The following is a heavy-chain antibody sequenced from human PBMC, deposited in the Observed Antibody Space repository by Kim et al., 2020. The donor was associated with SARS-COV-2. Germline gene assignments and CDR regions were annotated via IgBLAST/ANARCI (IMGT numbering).Heavy chain of an antibody. V-gene: IGHV3-49*03. D-gene: IGHD2-2*01. CDR3: TREHSIVVVPAAMVAFDI. CDR1: GFTFGDYA. Sequence: GGSLRLSCTASGFTFGDYAMSWFRQAPGKGLEWVGFIRSKAYGGTTEYAASVKGRFTISRDDSKSIAYLQMNSLKTEDTAVYYCTREHSIVVVPAAMVAFDIWGQGTMVTVSS. CDR2: IRSKAYGGTT. J-gene: IGHJ3*02.